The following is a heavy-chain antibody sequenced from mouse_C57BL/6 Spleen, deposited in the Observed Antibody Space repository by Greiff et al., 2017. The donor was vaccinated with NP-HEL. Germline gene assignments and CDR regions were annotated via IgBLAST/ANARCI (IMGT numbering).Heavy chain of an antibody. D-gene: IGHD1-1*01. CDR1: GYTFTEYT. J-gene: IGHJ3*01. CDR3: ASPPGGYYYGSSWAWFAY. Sequence: VQVVESGAELVKPGASVKLSCKASGYTFTEYTIHWVKQRSGQGLEWIGWFYPGSGSIKYNEKFKDKATLTADKSSSTVYMELSRLTSEDSAVYFCASPPGGYYYGSSWAWFAYWGQGTLVTVSA. CDR2: FYPGSGSI. V-gene: IGHV1-62-2*01.